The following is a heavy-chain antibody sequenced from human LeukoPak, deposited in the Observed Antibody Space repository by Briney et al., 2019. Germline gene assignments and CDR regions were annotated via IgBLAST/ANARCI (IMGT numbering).Heavy chain of an antibody. Sequence: KPSETLSLTCTVSGGPISSYYWSWVRQPAGKGLEWIGRIHTSGSVDYNPSLKSRVTMSVDTSKNQFSLRLSSVTAADTAMYYCAREGSMTARPFVSIDYWGQGTLVTVSS. CDR2: IHTSGSV. CDR3: AREGSMTARPFVSIDY. CDR1: GGPISSYY. V-gene: IGHV4-4*07. D-gene: IGHD6-6*01. J-gene: IGHJ4*02.